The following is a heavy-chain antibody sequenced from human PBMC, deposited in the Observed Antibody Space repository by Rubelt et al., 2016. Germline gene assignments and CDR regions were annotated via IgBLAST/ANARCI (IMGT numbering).Heavy chain of an antibody. CDR1: GFTFSSYA. V-gene: IGHV3-30*04. CDR2: ISYDGSNK. CDR3: ARDSGSLHWHWYFDL. D-gene: IGHD1-26*01. J-gene: IGHJ2*01. Sequence: QVQLVESGGGVVQPGGSLRLSCAASGFTFSSYAMHWVRQAPGKGLEWVAVISYDGSNKYYADSVKGRFTISRDNSKNTLYLQMNSLRAEDTAVYYCARDSGSLHWHWYFDLWGRGTLVTVSS.